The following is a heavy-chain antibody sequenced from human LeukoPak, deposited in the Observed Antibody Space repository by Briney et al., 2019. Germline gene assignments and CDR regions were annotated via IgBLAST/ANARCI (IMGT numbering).Heavy chain of an antibody. Sequence: SETLSLTCTVSGGSISSSSYYWGWIRQPPGKGLEWIGSIYYSGSTYYNPSLKSRVTISVDTSKNQFSPKLSSVTAADTAVYYCARLEFVNIVVVPAAMHFDYWGQGTLVTVSS. CDR1: GGSISSSSYY. CDR3: ARLEFVNIVVVPAAMHFDY. D-gene: IGHD2-2*01. CDR2: IYYSGST. V-gene: IGHV4-39*01. J-gene: IGHJ4*02.